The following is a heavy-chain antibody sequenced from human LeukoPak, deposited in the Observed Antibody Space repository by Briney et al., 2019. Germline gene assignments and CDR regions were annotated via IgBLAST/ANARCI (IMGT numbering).Heavy chain of an antibody. J-gene: IGHJ5*02. CDR3: ARGVVVVADAPEWFDP. V-gene: IGHV4-59*01. CDR1: GGSISSYY. CDR2: IYYSGST. D-gene: IGHD2-15*01. Sequence: PSETLSLTCTVSGGSISSYYWSWIRQPPGKGLEWIGYIYYSGSTNYNPSLKSRVTISVDTSKNQFSLKLSSVTAADTAVYFCARGVVVVADAPEWFDPWGQGTLVIVSP.